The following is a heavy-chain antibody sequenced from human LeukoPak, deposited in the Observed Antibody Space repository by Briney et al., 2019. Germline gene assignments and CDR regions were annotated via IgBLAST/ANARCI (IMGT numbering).Heavy chain of an antibody. D-gene: IGHD4-23*01. V-gene: IGHV4-30-2*01. CDR3: ASTDHGGNDGDDY. CDR1: GGSISSGGYY. J-gene: IGHJ4*02. CDR2: IYHSGST. Sequence: PSETLSLTCTVSGGSISSGGYYWSWIRQPPGKGLEWIGYIYHSGSTYYNPSLKSRVTISVDRSKNQFSLKLSSVTAADTAVYHCASTDHGGNDGDDYWGQGTLVTVS.